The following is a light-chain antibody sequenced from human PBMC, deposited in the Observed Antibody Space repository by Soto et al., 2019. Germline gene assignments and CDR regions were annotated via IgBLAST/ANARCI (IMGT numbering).Light chain of an antibody. CDR2: EVT. V-gene: IGLV2-8*01. CDR3: SSYAGSIYV. Sequence: QSALTQPPSTSGSPGQSVTISCTGTSSDVGGYDYVSWYQQHPSKAPKLMIYEVTKRPSGVPDRFSGSKSGNTASLTVSGLQADDEADYYCSSYAGSIYVFGTGTKVTVL. J-gene: IGLJ1*01. CDR1: SSDVGGYDY.